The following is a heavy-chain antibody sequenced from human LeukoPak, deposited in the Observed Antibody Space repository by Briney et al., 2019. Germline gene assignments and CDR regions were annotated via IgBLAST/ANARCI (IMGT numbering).Heavy chain of an antibody. CDR3: ARTHFLFGVVIRDY. J-gene: IGHJ4*02. V-gene: IGHV4-59*08. Sequence: PSETLSLTCTVSGGSISSYYWSWIRQPPGKGLEWIGYIYYSGSTNYNPSLKSRVTISVDTSKNQFSLKLSSVTAADTAVYYCARTHFLFGVVIRDYWGQGTLVTVSS. CDR1: GGSISSYY. D-gene: IGHD3-3*01. CDR2: IYYSGST.